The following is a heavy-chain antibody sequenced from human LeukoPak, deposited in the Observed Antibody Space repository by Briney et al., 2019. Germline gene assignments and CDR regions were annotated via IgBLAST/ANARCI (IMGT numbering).Heavy chain of an antibody. D-gene: IGHD5-24*01. CDR1: GGSISSSNW. V-gene: IGHV4-4*02. CDR2: IYHSGST. Sequence: SGTLSLTCAVSGGSISSSNWWSWVRQPPGKGLEWIGEIYHSGSTNYNPSLKSRVTISVDTSKNQFSLKLSSVTAADTAVYYCARGVEMATITSSLYYFDYWGQGTLVTVSS. CDR3: ARGVEMATITSSLYYFDY. J-gene: IGHJ4*02.